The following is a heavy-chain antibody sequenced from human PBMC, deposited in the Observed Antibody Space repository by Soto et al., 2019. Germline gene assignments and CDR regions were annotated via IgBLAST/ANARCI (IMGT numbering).Heavy chain of an antibody. D-gene: IGHD6-19*01. J-gene: IGHJ2*01. CDR1: GFTFSSDW. CDR3: ARPRGWYGRVYSYFAI. V-gene: IGHV3-7*04. CDR2: IKQDGSEK. Sequence: PGGPLRLSCAASGFTFSSDWMSWVRQAPGKGLEWVANIKQDGSEKYYVDSVKGRFTISRDNAKNSLYLKMNSLRAEDTVVYYSARPRGWYGRVYSYFAIWGGVTLVTVSS.